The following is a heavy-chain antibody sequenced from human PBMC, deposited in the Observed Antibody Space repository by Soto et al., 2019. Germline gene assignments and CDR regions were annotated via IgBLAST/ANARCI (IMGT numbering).Heavy chain of an antibody. CDR3: ARGYSSGWYPAGGMDV. J-gene: IGHJ6*02. CDR2: INPNSGGT. Sequence: QVQLVQSGAEVKKPGASVKVSCKASGYTFTGYYMHWVRQAPGQGLEWMGWINPNSGGTNYAQKFQGWVTMTRDTSISTAYMELSRLRSDDTAVYYCARGYSSGWYPAGGMDVWGQGTTVTVSS. CDR1: GYTFTGYY. V-gene: IGHV1-2*04. D-gene: IGHD6-19*01.